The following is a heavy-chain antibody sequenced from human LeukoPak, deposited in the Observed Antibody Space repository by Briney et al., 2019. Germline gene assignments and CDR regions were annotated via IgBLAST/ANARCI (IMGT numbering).Heavy chain of an antibody. CDR3: ARVAARPKEAFWRPTYFQH. D-gene: IGHD6-6*01. Sequence: GASVKVSCKASGYTFTSDGISWVRQAPGQGLEWMGWISAYNGNTNYAQELQGRVTMTTDTSTSTAYMELRSLRSDDTAVYYCARVAARPKEAFWRPTYFQHWGQGTLVTVSS. CDR2: ISAYNGNT. CDR1: GYTFTSDG. J-gene: IGHJ1*01. V-gene: IGHV1-18*01.